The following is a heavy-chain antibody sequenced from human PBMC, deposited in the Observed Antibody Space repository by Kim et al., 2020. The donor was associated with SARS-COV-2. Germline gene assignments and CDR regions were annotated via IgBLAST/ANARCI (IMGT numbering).Heavy chain of an antibody. Sequence: HRGTTHYNPSLKGRVTISMDKTKNQFALKLYSVTAADTAVYYCARPYGGGYWGQGILVTVSS. J-gene: IGHJ4*02. CDR3: ARPYGGGY. CDR2: HRGTT. D-gene: IGHD3-10*01. V-gene: IGHV4-39*01.